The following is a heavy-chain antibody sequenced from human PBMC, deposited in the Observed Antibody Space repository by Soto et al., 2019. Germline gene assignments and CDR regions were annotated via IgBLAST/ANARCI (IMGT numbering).Heavy chain of an antibody. J-gene: IGHJ6*02. CDR3: ARICYDRSGYFYYYGMDV. CDR2: IIPLFGTP. CDR1: GGTFSTDA. Sequence: GASVKVSCKASGGTFSTDAINWVRQAPGQGLEWMGGIIPLFGTPNYAQKFQGRVTITADESTTTAYMELSSLRSEDTAVYYCARICYDRSGYFYYYGMDVWGQGTTVTVS. V-gene: IGHV1-69*13. D-gene: IGHD3-22*01.